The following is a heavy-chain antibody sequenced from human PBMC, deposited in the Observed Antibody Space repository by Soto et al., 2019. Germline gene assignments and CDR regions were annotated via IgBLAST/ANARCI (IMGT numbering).Heavy chain of an antibody. CDR1: GGSISSYY. J-gene: IGHJ4*02. Sequence: SETLSLTCTVSGGSISSYYWSWIRQPPGKGLEWIGYIYYSASTDYNPSLKSRVTISVDTSKNQSSPKLSSVTAADTAVYYRARVNEGYDYVDYGFNYWGQGTQVTVSS. CDR2: IYYSAST. CDR3: ARVNEGYDYVDYGFNY. V-gene: IGHV4-59*12. D-gene: IGHD4-17*01.